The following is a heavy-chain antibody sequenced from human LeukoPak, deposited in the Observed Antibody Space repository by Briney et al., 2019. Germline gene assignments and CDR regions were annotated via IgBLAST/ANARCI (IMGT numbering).Heavy chain of an antibody. CDR2: IIPIFGTA. D-gene: IGHD3-3*01. J-gene: IGHJ6*03. Sequence: SVKVSCKASGGTFSSYAISWVRQAPGQGLEWMGGIIPIFGTANYAQKFQGRVTITTDDSTSTAYMELSSVRSEDTAVYYCARDSLCYDFWSGYERFDYYYYYMDVWGKGTTVTVSS. CDR1: GGTFSSYA. CDR3: ARDSLCYDFWSGYERFDYYYYYMDV. V-gene: IGHV1-69*05.